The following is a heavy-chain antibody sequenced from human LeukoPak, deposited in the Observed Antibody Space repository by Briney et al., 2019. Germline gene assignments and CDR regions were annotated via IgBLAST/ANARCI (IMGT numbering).Heavy chain of an antibody. V-gene: IGHV3-30*02. CDR3: AKDRGDFPPYLDY. Sequence: PGGSLRLSCAASGLTFSVYAMHWVRQAPGKGLEWVAFIRFDGSNEQYADSVKGRFTISRDKSTNTLYLQMNSLRAEDTAVYYCAKDRGDFPPYLDYWGQGTLVTVSS. J-gene: IGHJ4*02. CDR2: IRFDGSNE. CDR1: GLTFSVYA. D-gene: IGHD2-21*02.